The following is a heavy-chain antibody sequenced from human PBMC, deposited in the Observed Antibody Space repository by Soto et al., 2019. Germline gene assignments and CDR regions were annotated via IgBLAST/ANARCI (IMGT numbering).Heavy chain of an antibody. J-gene: IGHJ6*02. CDR3: TRDYVMDV. V-gene: IGHV3-21*01. Sequence: GGSLRLSCAASGFTVSGDAMNWVRQAPGKGLEWVSSISTTSTYIYYADSVKGRFTISRDNANNSLHLQMNSLRAEDTAVYYCTRDYVMDVWGQGTTVTVSS. CDR2: ISTTSTYI. D-gene: IGHD3-10*02. CDR1: GFTVSGDA.